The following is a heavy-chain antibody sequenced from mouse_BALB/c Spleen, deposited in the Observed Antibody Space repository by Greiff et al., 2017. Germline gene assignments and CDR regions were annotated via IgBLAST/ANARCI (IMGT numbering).Heavy chain of an antibody. CDR2: IYPGDGDT. D-gene: IGHD2-12*01. J-gene: IGHJ2*01. CDR1: GYTFTSYW. CDR3: ALYYTDY. Sequence: VQLQQSGAELARPGASVKLSCKASGYTFTSYWMQWVKQRPGQGLEWIGAIYPGDGDTRYTQKFKGKATLTADKSSSTAYMQLSSLASEDSAVYYCALYYTDYWGQGTTLTVSS. V-gene: IGHV1-87*01.